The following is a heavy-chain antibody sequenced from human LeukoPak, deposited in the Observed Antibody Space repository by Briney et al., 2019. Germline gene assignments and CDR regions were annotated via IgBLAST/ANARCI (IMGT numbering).Heavy chain of an antibody. CDR3: ARDKGNWSGYYGGVGY. Sequence: ASVKVSCKASGYTFTGYYMHWVRQAPGQGLEWMGWINPNSGGTNYAQKFQGRVTMTRDTSISTAYMELGRLRSDDTAVYYCARDKGNWSGYYGGVGYWGQGTLVTVSS. D-gene: IGHD3-3*01. CDR2: INPNSGGT. V-gene: IGHV1-2*02. CDR1: GYTFTGYY. J-gene: IGHJ4*02.